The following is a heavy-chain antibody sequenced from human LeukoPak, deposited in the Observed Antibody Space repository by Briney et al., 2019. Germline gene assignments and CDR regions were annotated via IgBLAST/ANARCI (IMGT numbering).Heavy chain of an antibody. Sequence: GGPLRLSCAASGFTFSSHAMSWVRQAPGRGLEWVSSIDISGSNAYYADSVKGRFTISGDNSRNTLYLQMDSLRAEDSAIYYCAKELRPNDYWGQGTLVTVSS. D-gene: IGHD4-17*01. CDR2: IDISGSNA. CDR3: AKELRPNDY. CDR1: GFTFSSHA. J-gene: IGHJ4*02. V-gene: IGHV3-23*01.